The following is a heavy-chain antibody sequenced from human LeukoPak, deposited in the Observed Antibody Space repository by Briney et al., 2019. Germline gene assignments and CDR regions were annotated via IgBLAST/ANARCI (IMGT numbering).Heavy chain of an antibody. CDR3: ARNSSGYYIDF. Sequence: SETLSLTCTVSGGSINSGGYYWSWIRQHPGKGLEWIGYIYYSGSTYYNPSLKSRVITSVDTSKNQFSLKLSSVTAADTAIYYCARNSSGYYIDFWGQGTLVTVSS. J-gene: IGHJ4*02. D-gene: IGHD3-22*01. CDR1: GGSINSGGYY. V-gene: IGHV4-31*03. CDR2: IYYSGST.